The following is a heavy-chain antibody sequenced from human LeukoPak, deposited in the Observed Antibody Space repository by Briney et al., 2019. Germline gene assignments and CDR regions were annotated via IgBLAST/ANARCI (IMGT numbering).Heavy chain of an antibody. D-gene: IGHD1-14*01. CDR2: IWYDGSNK. J-gene: IGHJ4*02. CDR3: ARWGPEKCTDY. V-gene: IGHV3-33*01. Sequence: GGSLRLSCAASGFTFRNYGMHWVRQAPGKGLEWVAVIWYDGSNKYYEDSVKGRFTISRDNSKNALYLQMDSLRVEDTAVYYCARWGPEKCTDYWGQGTLVTVSS. CDR1: GFTFRNYG.